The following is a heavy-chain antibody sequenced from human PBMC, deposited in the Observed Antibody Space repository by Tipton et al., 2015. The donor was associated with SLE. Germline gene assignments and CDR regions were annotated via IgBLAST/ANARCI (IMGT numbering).Heavy chain of an antibody. V-gene: IGHV3-7*01. J-gene: IGHJ4*02. D-gene: IGHD3-22*01. CDR1: GFTFSTYW. Sequence: AVSGFTFSTYWMTWVRQAPGKGLEWVANINQDGSEKYYVDSVKGRFTISRDKAKNSLYLQMNSLRAEDTAVYFCAKDHDSSGSDYWGQGTLVTVSS. CDR3: AKDHDSSGSDY. CDR2: INQDGSEK.